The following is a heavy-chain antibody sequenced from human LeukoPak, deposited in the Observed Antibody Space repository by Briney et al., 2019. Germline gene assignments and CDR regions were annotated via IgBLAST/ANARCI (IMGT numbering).Heavy chain of an antibody. CDR3: ATKVLNDILTGYSSDY. V-gene: IGHV1-24*01. CDR2: FDPEDGET. CDR1: GYTLTELS. Sequence: GASVKVSCKVSGYTLTELSMHWVRQAPGKGREWMGGFDPEDGETIYAQKFQGRVTMTEDTSTDTAYMELSSLRSEDTAVYYCATKVLNDILTGYSSDYWGQGTLVTVSS. J-gene: IGHJ4*02. D-gene: IGHD3-9*01.